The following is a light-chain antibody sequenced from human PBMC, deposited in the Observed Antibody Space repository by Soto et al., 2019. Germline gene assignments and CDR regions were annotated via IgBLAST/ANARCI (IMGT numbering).Light chain of an antibody. V-gene: IGKV3-20*01. Sequence: EIVLTQSPGTLSLSPGERATLSCRASQSVSSTYLAWYQQKPGQAPRLLIYGASSRPPGIPDRFSGSASGTNFTLTISRLEPEDFAVYYCQQYGNAPRTFGQGTKVEIK. CDR2: GAS. J-gene: IGKJ1*01. CDR1: QSVSSTY. CDR3: QQYGNAPRT.